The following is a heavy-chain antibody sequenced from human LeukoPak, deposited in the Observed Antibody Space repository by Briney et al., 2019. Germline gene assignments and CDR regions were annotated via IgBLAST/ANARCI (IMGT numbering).Heavy chain of an antibody. Sequence: GGSLRLSCAASGFTLSSYAMHWVRQAPGKGLEWVAVISYDGSNKYYADSVKGRFTISRDNSKDTLYLQMNSQRAEDTAVYYCARDDSSSWFSFGYWGQGTLVTVSS. J-gene: IGHJ4*02. CDR1: GFTLSSYA. CDR3: ARDDSSSWFSFGY. D-gene: IGHD6-13*01. V-gene: IGHV3-30*04. CDR2: ISYDGSNK.